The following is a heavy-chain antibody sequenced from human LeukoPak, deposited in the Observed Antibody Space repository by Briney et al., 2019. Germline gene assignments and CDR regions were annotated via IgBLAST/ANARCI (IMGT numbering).Heavy chain of an antibody. CDR3: AKTSLWDGSGHYYYMDV. CDR1: GFTVSSNY. J-gene: IGHJ6*03. D-gene: IGHD2-15*01. V-gene: IGHV3-53*05. Sequence: SGGSLRLSCAASGFTVSSNYMTWVRQAPGKGLEWVSVTHKSAITYYADTVKGRFTISRDNSKNTVYLKMDSLRAEDTARYYCAKTSLWDGSGHYYYMDVWGKGTTVTISS. CDR2: THKSAIT.